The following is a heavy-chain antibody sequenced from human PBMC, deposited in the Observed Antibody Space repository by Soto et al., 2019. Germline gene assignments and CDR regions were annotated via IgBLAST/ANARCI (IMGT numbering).Heavy chain of an antibody. V-gene: IGHV3-11*06. Sequence: LRLSCAASGFTFSDYYMSWIRQAPGKGLEWISYISGSNIYTNYADSVKGRFTISRDNANNSLYLQMDSLRVEDTAVYYCARDGGEVIPAAIGGGYGMDVWGQGTTVTVSS. CDR2: ISGSNIYT. CDR1: GFTFSDYY. J-gene: IGHJ6*02. D-gene: IGHD2-2*01. CDR3: ARDGGEVIPAAIGGGYGMDV.